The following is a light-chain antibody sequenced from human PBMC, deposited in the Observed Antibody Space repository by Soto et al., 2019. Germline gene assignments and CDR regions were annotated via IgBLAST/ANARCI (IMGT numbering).Light chain of an antibody. Sequence: QSVLTQPASVSGSPGQSITISCTGNSSDVGGYNYVSWYQQHPGKAPKLMIYDVSNRPSGVSNRFSGSKSGNTASLTISGLQAEDEADYYCSSYTSSSTLGVVFGGGTKLTVL. CDR2: DVS. J-gene: IGLJ2*01. V-gene: IGLV2-14*01. CDR3: SSYTSSSTLGVV. CDR1: SSDVGGYNY.